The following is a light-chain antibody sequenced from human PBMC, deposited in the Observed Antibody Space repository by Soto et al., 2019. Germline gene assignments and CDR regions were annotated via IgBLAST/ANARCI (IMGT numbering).Light chain of an antibody. V-gene: IGLV2-14*01. CDR3: SSNTRSSTLI. Sequence: QSALTQPASVSGSPGQSITISCSGTSSDIGFYNYVSWYQQHPGKAPKLMIFDVTNRPSGVSNRFSASKSGYTASLTISGLQAEDEADYFCSSNTRSSTLIFGTGTKLTVL. CDR1: SSDIGFYNY. CDR2: DVT. J-gene: IGLJ1*01.